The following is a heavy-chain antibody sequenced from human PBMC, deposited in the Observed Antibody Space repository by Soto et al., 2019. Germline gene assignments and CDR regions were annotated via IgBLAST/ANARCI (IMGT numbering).Heavy chain of an antibody. D-gene: IGHD3-22*01. J-gene: IGHJ4*02. Sequence: SVKVSCKASGYTFTSYGISWVRQAPGQGLEWMGGIIPIFGTANYAQKFQGRVTITADKSTSTAYMELSSLRSEDTAVYYCARDGYYDSSGYYPIIYWGQGTLVTVSS. CDR3: ARDGYYDSSGYYPIIY. CDR2: IIPIFGTA. V-gene: IGHV1-69*06. CDR1: GYTFTSYG.